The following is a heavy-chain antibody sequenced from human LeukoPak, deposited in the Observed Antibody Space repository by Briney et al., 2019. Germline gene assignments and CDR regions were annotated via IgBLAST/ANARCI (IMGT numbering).Heavy chain of an antibody. Sequence: GGSLRLSCAASGFTFSTYSINWVRQAPGKGLEWVSYINPSSSALHYADSVRGRFTIFRDNAKNSLYLQMNSLRAEDTAVYYCARATPGFGRNVEKYFDYWGQGTLVTVSS. J-gene: IGHJ4*02. V-gene: IGHV3-48*01. CDR2: INPSSSAL. CDR1: GFTFSTYS. D-gene: IGHD1-1*01. CDR3: ARATPGFGRNVEKYFDY.